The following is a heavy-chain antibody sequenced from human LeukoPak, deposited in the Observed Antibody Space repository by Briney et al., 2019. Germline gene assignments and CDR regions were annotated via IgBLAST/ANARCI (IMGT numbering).Heavy chain of an antibody. CDR1: GFTFSSYW. CDR2: INSDGSST. Sequence: GGSLRLSCAASGFTFSSYWMHWVRQAPGKGLVWVSRINSDGSSTSYADSVKGRFTISRDNAKNTLYLQMNSLRAEDTAVYYCARDQGIAVAADAFDIWGQGTMVTVSS. V-gene: IGHV3-74*01. D-gene: IGHD6-19*01. J-gene: IGHJ3*02. CDR3: ARDQGIAVAADAFDI.